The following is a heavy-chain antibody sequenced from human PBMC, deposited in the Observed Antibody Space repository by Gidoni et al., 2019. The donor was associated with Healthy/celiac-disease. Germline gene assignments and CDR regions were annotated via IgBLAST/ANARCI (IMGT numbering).Heavy chain of an antibody. Sequence: QVQLVESGGGVVQPGRSLRLPCAASGFTFSSNGMHWVRQAPGKGLEWVAVLSYDGCNEYYADSVNGRVTSSRDTSKNTLYLQLIRLRAVDTAVYYCAKDRYFRGDCEGAFDIWGQGTMVTVSS. CDR3: AKDRYFRGDCEGAFDI. V-gene: IGHV3-30*18. D-gene: IGHD2-21*02. CDR2: LSYDGCNE. J-gene: IGHJ3*02. CDR1: GFTFSSNG.